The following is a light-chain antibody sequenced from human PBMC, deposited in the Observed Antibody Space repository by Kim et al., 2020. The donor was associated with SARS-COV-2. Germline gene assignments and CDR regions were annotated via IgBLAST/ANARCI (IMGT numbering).Light chain of an antibody. Sequence: SYELTQPPSVSVSAGQTASITCSGDKLGDKYACWYQQKPGQSPVLVIYQDSKRPSGIPERFSGSNSGNTATLTIRGTQALDEADYYCEAWDSSIKVVFG. J-gene: IGLJ2*01. CDR3: EAWDSSIKVV. CDR2: QDS. CDR1: KLGDKY. V-gene: IGLV3-1*01.